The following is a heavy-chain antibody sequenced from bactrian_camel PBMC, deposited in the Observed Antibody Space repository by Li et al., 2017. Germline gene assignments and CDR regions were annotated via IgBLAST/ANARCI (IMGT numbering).Heavy chain of an antibody. Sequence: HVQLVESGGGSVQAGGSLTLSCVASLNPTSDYCLGWFRQAPGKERENVAEIEGRGSATYVDAVKGRFTISRDNDKSILYLNMTDLKPEDTAMYYCAAEYGYCTGGYRHTWGQGTQVTVS. CDR1: LNPTSDYC. CDR3: AAEYGYCTGGYRHT. V-gene: IGHV3-3*01. D-gene: IGHD3*01. J-gene: IGHJ4*01. CDR2: IEGRGSA.